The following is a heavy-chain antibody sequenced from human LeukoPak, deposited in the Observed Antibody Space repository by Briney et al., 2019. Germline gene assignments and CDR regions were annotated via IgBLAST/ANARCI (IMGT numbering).Heavy chain of an antibody. CDR2: IYENGGTT. CDR3: AKDFRIGYSAHFDY. V-gene: IGHV3-23*01. J-gene: IGHJ4*02. CDR1: GFTLRSHA. Sequence: GGSLRLSCVGSGFTLRSHAMSWVRQAPEKGLEFVSGIYENGGTTYYADSVKGRFSISRDNSKNTLYLQMDSLRGEDTAVYYCAKDFRIGYSAHFDYWGQGALVTVSS. D-gene: IGHD2-21*01.